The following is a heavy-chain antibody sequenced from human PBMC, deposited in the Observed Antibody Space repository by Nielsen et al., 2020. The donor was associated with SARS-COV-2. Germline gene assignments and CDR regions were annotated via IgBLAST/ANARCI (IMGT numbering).Heavy chain of an antibody. D-gene: IGHD4-17*01. V-gene: IGHV4-61*01. CDR3: ARHRRGGDFYY. Sequence: GSLRLSCIVSGGSISTGSHYWSWIRQPPGKGLEWIGYIFYRGNTNYNPSLKSRVTISVDTSKNQFSLRLTSVTAADTAVYYCARHRRGGDFYYWGQGTLVIASS. CDR2: IFYRGNT. J-gene: IGHJ4*02. CDR1: GGSISTGSHY.